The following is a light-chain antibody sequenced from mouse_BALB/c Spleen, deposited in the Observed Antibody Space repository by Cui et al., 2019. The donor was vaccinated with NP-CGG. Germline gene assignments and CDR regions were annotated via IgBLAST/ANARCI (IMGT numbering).Light chain of an antibody. CDR2: GTN. J-gene: IGLJ1*01. Sequence: QAVVTQESNPTTSPGETVTLTCRSSIGAVTTSNYANWVQEKPDHLFTGLIGGTNNRVPGVPARFSGSLIGDKAALTITGAQTEDEAIYFCALWYSNHWVFGGGTKLTVL. CDR1: IGAVTTSNY. CDR3: ALWYSNHWV. V-gene: IGLV1*01.